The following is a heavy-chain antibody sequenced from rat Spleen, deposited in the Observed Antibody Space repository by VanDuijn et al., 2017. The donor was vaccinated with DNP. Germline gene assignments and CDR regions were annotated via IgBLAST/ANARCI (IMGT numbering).Heavy chain of an antibody. CDR3: ARHNYSSYIYEGPFAY. V-gene: IGHV5-19*01. D-gene: IGHD1-2*01. CDR1: GFTFSNYG. Sequence: EVQLVESGGGLVQPGRSLKLSCAASGFTFSNYGMHWIRQAPTKGLEWVASISPSGGSTYYRDSVKGRFTISRDNAKSSLYLQMNSLKSEDTATYYCARHNYSSYIYEGPFAYWGQGTLVTVSS. CDR2: ISPSGGST. J-gene: IGHJ3*01.